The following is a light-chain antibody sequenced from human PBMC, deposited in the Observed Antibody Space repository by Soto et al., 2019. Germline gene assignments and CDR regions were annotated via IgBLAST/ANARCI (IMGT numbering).Light chain of an antibody. Sequence: GVTQSPGALSLSTGERATLSCGASQTVRNNYLAWYQQKPGQAPRLLIYDASSRATGIPDRFSGGGSGTDFTLTISRLEPEDFAVYYSQQPAGSSTFAQRTLLAIK. CDR3: QQPAGSST. J-gene: IGKJ5*01. V-gene: IGKV3-20*01. CDR2: DAS. CDR1: QTVRNNY.